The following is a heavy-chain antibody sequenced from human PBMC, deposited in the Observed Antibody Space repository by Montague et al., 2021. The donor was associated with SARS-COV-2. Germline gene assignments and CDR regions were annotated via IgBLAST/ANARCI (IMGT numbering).Heavy chain of an antibody. CDR3: ARHGWGWLRLLRPFDY. CDR2: IYYSGST. Sequence: SETLSLTCTVPGGSISSSTYYWGWIRQPPGKGLEWIGSIYYSGSTYYNPSLKSRVTISVDTSKNQFSLKLSSVTAADTAVYYCARHGWGWLRLLRPFDYWGQGTLV. D-gene: IGHD5-12*01. CDR1: GGSISSSTYY. J-gene: IGHJ4*02. V-gene: IGHV4-39*01.